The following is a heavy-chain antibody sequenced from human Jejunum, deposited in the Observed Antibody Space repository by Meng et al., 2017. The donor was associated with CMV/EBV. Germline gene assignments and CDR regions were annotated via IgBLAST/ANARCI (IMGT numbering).Heavy chain of an antibody. J-gene: IGHJ6*02. CDR3: ARENFPRSTGSPLSVPVAISRPGGHYYYYGLDV. V-gene: IGHV3-30*04. Sequence: LEWVAALLYDGRTKYFADSVKGRLTISRDNSKNTLYLQMDSLRSDDTAVYYCARENFPRSTGSPLSVPVAISRPGGHYYYYGLDVWGQGTTVTVSS. D-gene: IGHD2-2*01. CDR2: LLYDGRTK.